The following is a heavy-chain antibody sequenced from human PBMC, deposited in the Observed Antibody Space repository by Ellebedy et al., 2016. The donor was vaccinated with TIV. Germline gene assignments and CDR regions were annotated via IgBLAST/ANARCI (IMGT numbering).Heavy chain of an antibody. CDR1: GFDFSTYW. D-gene: IGHD1-1*01. J-gene: IGHJ4*02. V-gene: IGHV3-74*01. CDR2: INSDGSSA. CDR3: ASGPHYNGHQANY. Sequence: GESLKISXAASGFDFSTYWMHWVRQGPGRGLVWVSRINSDGSSASYADSVKGRFTISKDNAKNTVYLQMDSLRAEDTAVYYCASGPHYNGHQANYWGQGTLVTVSS.